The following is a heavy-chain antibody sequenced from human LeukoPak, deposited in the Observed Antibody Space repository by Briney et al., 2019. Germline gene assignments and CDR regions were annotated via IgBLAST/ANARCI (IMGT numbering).Heavy chain of an antibody. CDR2: ICKSGSS. D-gene: IGHD4-17*01. V-gene: IGHV4-30-4*01. J-gene: IGHJ4*02. CDR1: GGSIRSGDYY. Sequence: SETLSLTCTVSGGSIRSGDYYWTWIRQPPGKGLEWIAYICKSGSSFSNPSLKSRLTISIDTSKNQFSLNLRSVTAADTAVYYCARVKSGTVTEPDFDYWGQGTLVTVSS. CDR3: ARVKSGTVTEPDFDY.